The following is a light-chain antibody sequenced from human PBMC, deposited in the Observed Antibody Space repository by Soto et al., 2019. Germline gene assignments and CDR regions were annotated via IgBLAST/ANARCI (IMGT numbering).Light chain of an antibody. Sequence: IVLTQSPGTLSLSPGERATLSCGASQSVSRRSLAWYQQKPGQAPRLLIYGASRRATGVPARFSGSGSGTEFTLTISSLQSEDFAVYYCQHYNNGPRFGQGTKVDI. CDR3: QHYNNGPR. CDR2: GAS. V-gene: IGKV3-15*01. CDR1: QSVSRRS. J-gene: IGKJ1*01.